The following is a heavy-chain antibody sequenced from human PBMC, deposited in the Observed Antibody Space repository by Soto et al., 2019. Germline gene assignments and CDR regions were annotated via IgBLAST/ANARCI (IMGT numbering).Heavy chain of an antibody. V-gene: IGHV3-9*01. J-gene: IGHJ4*02. CDR1: GFMFDDYA. CDR3: AKSKSIASRPFDY. CDR2: ISWNSNSI. Sequence: EVQLVESGGGLVQPGRSLRLSCEASGFMFDDYAMYWVRQAPGKGLEWVSGISWNSNSIVYADSVKGRFTISRDNAKNSLYLQMNSLKPEDTALYYCAKSKSIASRPFDYWCQGTLVTVSS. D-gene: IGHD6-6*01.